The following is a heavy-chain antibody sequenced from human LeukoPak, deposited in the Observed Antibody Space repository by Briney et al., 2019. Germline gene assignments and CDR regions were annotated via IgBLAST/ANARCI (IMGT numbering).Heavy chain of an antibody. V-gene: IGHV3-73*01. D-gene: IGHD3-16*01. CDR1: GFTFSGSA. J-gene: IGHJ4*02. CDR3: SPQLYDYVWGRYFDY. Sequence: GGSLKLSCAASGFTFSGSAVHWVRQASGKGLEWVGRIRSKANSYATAYAASVKGRFTISRDDSKNTAYLQMNSLKTEDTAVYYCSPQLYDYVWGRYFDYWGQGTLVTVSS. CDR2: IRSKANSYAT.